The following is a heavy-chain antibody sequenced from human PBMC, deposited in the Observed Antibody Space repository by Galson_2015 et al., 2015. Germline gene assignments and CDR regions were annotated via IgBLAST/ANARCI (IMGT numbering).Heavy chain of an antibody. D-gene: IGHD2-2*01. CDR3: ANGWYQLPRANY. Sequence: QSGAEVKKPGETLRISCKGSGYSFTSYWIGWVRQMPGKGLEWMGIIYPGDSNTRYSPSVQGQVTISADKSISTSYLQWSSLKASATAMYYCANGWYQLPRANYWGPGTLGTVSS. J-gene: IGHJ4*02. CDR2: IYPGDSNT. V-gene: IGHV5-51*01. CDR1: GYSFTSYW.